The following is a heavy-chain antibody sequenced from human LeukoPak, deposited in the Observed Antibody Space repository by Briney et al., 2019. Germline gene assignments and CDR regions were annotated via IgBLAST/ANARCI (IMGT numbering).Heavy chain of an antibody. CDR2: IYPGYSDT. V-gene: IGHV5-51*01. D-gene: IGHD4-23*01. CDR3: AKGGNHDAFDI. Sequence: GGSLQISCKGSGYIFTSYWIGWGRPVPGKGLEWMGIIYPGYSDTRYSPSFQGQVTISADKSISTAYLQWSSLKASDTAMYYCAKGGNHDAFDIWGQGTMVTVSS. CDR1: GYIFTSYW. J-gene: IGHJ3*02.